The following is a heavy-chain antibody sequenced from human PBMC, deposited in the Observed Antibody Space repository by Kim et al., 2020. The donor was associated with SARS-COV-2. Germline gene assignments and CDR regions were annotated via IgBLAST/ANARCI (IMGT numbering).Heavy chain of an antibody. D-gene: IGHD6-19*01. CDR2: T. J-gene: IGHJ4*02. Sequence: TNYAQKLEGRVTMTTDTSTSTAYMELRSLRSDDTAVYYCARSLHSGWYGYWGQGTLVTVSS. CDR3: ARSLHSGWYGY. V-gene: IGHV1-18*01.